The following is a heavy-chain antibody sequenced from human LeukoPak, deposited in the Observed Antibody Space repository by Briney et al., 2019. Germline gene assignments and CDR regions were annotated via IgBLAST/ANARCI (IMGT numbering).Heavy chain of an antibody. CDR1: GFTFSNAW. CDR2: ISSSSNYI. V-gene: IGHV3-21*01. CDR3: ARGDVGDYASSFDY. Sequence: GGSLRLSCAASGFTFSNAWMNWVRQAPGKGLEWVSSISSSSNYIYYVDSVKGRFTISRDNAKNSLYLQMNSLRAEDTAVYYCARGDVGDYASSFDYWGQGTLVTVSS. D-gene: IGHD4-17*01. J-gene: IGHJ4*02.